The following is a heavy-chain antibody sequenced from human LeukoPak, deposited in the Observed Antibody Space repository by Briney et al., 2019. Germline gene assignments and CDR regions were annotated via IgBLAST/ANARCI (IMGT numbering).Heavy chain of an antibody. V-gene: IGHV4-59*08. CDR2: IYYSGST. J-gene: IGHJ6*03. CDR3: ARHYTRHNYYDSSGYPSKPPYYYYYMDV. D-gene: IGHD3-22*01. Sequence: SETLSLTCTVSGGSISSYYWSWIRQPPGKGLEWIGYIYYSGSTNYNPSLKSRVTISVDTSKNQFSLKLSSVTAADTAVYYCARHYTRHNYYDSSGYPSKPPYYYYYMDVWGKGTTVTVSS. CDR1: GGSISSYY.